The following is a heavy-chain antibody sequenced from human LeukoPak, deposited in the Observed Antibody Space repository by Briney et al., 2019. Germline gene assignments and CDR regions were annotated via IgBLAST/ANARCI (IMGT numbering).Heavy chain of an antibody. Sequence: TGGSLRLSCAASGFTFDDYGMSWVRQAPGKGLEWLSGINWNGGSTCYADSVKGRFTISRDNDKNSLYLQMNSLRAEDTTLYYCARGLAGLDYWGQGTLVTVSS. J-gene: IGHJ4*02. CDR1: GFTFDDYG. V-gene: IGHV3-20*04. CDR2: INWNGGST. CDR3: ARGLAGLDY. D-gene: IGHD3-3*02.